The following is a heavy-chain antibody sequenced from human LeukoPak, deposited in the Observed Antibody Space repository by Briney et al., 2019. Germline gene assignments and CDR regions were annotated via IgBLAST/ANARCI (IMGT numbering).Heavy chain of an antibody. CDR3: ARDWNYYGSGSYCPFDY. CDR1: RGSISSGGYY. Sequence: SETLSLTCAVSRGSISSGGYYWTWIRQHPGKGLEWIGYIYNSGNTHYNPSLESRVTLSIDTSKNQFSLKLSSVTAADTAVYYCARDWNYYGSGSYCPFDYWGQGTLVTVSS. V-gene: IGHV4-31*11. J-gene: IGHJ4*02. D-gene: IGHD3-10*01. CDR2: IYNSGNT.